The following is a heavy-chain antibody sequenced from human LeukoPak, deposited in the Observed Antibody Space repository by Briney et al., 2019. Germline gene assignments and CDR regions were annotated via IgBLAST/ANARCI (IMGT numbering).Heavy chain of an antibody. CDR2: ASYSGST. CDR3: ARLRSYSGNLGIDY. CDR1: GGAISDTSYY. D-gene: IGHD4-23*01. Sequence: PSETLSLTCTVSGGAISDTSYYWGWIRQPPGKGLEWIGSASYSGSTYYNPSLESRVIISVDTSQYPFSLRLSSVTAADTAIYYCARLRSYSGNLGIDYWGQGTLVAVSS. J-gene: IGHJ4*02. V-gene: IGHV4-39*01.